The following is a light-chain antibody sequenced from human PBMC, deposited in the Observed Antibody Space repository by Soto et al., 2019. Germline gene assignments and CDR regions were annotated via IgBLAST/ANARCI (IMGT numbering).Light chain of an antibody. CDR2: EVT. J-gene: IGLJ2*01. CDR3: SSYAGSNTVL. Sequence: QSALTQPPSASGSPGQSVTISCTGTSSDVGGYNCVSWYQQHPGKAPQLMIYEVTKRPSGVPDRFSGSKSGNTASLTVSGLQAEHEADYYCSSYAGSNTVLFGGGTQLTVL. V-gene: IGLV2-8*01. CDR1: SSDVGGYNC.